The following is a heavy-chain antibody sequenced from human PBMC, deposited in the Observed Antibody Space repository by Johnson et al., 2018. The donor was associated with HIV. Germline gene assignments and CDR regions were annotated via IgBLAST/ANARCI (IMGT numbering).Heavy chain of an antibody. V-gene: IGHV3-7*01. J-gene: IGHJ3*02. CDR1: GFTFSSYW. CDR2: IKQDGSEK. Sequence: VQLVESGGGLVQPGGSLRLSCAASGFTFSSYWMSWVRQAPGKGLEWVANIKQDGSEKYYVDSVKGRFTISRDNAKNSLYLLMNSLRAEDTAVYYCARLGIAAARGAFDIWGQGTMVTVSS. CDR3: ARLGIAAARGAFDI. D-gene: IGHD6-13*01.